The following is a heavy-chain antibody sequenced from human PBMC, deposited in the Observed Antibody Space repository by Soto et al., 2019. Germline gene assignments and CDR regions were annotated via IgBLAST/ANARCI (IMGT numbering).Heavy chain of an antibody. V-gene: IGHV3-23*01. CDR3: AKASVSGDFSSYYYGMDV. Sequence: EVQLLESGGGLVQPGGSLRLSCAASGFTFSSYAMSWVRQAPGKGLEWVSAISGTGGSTYYADSVKGRFTISRDNSKNTLYLQMNSLRAEDTAVYYCAKASVSGDFSSYYYGMDVWGQGTTVTVSS. J-gene: IGHJ6*02. CDR1: GFTFSSYA. CDR2: ISGTGGST. D-gene: IGHD4-17*01.